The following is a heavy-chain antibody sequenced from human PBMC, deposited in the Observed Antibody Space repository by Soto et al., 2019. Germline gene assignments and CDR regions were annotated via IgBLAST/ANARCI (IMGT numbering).Heavy chain of an antibody. J-gene: IGHJ4*02. CDR1: GGSISSYY. V-gene: IGHV4-59*01. Sequence: SETLSLTCTVSGGSISSYYWSWIRQPPGKGLEWIGYIYYSGSTNYNPSLKSRVTISVDTSKNKFSLKLSSVTAADTAVYYCARGRYWELTFDYWGQGPLVTVSS. CDR2: IYYSGST. CDR3: ARGRYWELTFDY. D-gene: IGHD1-26*01.